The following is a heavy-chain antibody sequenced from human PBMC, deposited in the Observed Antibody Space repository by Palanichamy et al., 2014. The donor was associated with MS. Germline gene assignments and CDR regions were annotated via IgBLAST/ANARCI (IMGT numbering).Heavy chain of an antibody. Sequence: QLQLQESGPGLVKPSETLSLTCTVSGGSISGSHYYWGWIRQPPGKGLEWIGSVHYAGATFYNPSLKSRVTTSVDTSKNQFSLKMNSVTAADTAVYFCARRGDDYILDHWGQGTLVTVSS. D-gene: IGHD4-11*01. CDR1: GGSISGSHYY. CDR3: ARRGDDYILDH. J-gene: IGHJ4*02. CDR2: VHYAGAT. V-gene: IGHV4-39*01.